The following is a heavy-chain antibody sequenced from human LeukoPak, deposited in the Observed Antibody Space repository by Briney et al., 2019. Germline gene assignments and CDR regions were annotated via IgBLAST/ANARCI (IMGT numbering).Heavy chain of an antibody. D-gene: IGHD6-13*01. CDR2: IYYSGST. J-gene: IGHJ4*02. Sequence: SQTLSLTCSVSGGSISSGDHYWSWIRQPPGKGLEWIGYIYYSGSTYYNPSLKSRVSISVDTSKNQFSLKLSSVTAADTAVYYCARDPSAAGPPFDYWGQGTLVTVSS. CDR3: ARDPSAAGPPFDY. V-gene: IGHV4-30-4*08. CDR1: GGSISSGDHY.